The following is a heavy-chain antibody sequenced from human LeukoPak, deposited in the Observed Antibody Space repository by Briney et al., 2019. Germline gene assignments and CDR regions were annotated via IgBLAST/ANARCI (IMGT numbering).Heavy chain of an antibody. CDR3: AKGDFYGSGRDYYYYMDV. J-gene: IGHJ6*03. Sequence: GGSLRLSCAASGITFSSYGMSWVRQAPGKGLEWVSSISSTGGTTYYADSVKGRFTISRDNSKNTLYPQMNSLRAEDTAVYNCAKGDFYGSGRDYYYYMDVWGKGTTVTISS. CDR2: ISSTGGTT. D-gene: IGHD3-10*01. CDR1: GITFSSYG. V-gene: IGHV3-23*01.